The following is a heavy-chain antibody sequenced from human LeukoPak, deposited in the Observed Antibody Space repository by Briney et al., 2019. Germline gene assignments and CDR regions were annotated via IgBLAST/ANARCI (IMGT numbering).Heavy chain of an antibody. J-gene: IGHJ4*02. CDR2: ISSSSSYI. Sequence: PGGSLRLSCAASGFTFSSYSMNWVRQAPGKGLEWVSYISSSSSYIYYADSVRGRFTISRDNAKNSLYLQMNSLRAEDTAVYYCARGWDTYYYGSGSYPIPGYWGQGTLVTVSS. CDR3: ARGWDTYYYGSGSYPIPGY. D-gene: IGHD3-10*01. CDR1: GFTFSSYS. V-gene: IGHV3-21*01.